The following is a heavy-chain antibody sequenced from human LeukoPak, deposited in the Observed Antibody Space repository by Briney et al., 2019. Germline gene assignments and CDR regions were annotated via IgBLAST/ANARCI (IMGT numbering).Heavy chain of an antibody. CDR1: GFTFSTYN. Sequence: GGSLRLSCAASGFTFSTYNMNWVRQAPGKGLEWVSSISSSSSYIYYADSVKGRFTISRDNAKNSLYLQMNSLRAEDTALYYCARLRTTGTFDYWGQGTLVTVSS. CDR2: ISSSSSYI. J-gene: IGHJ4*02. V-gene: IGHV3-21*01. CDR3: ARLRTTGTFDY. D-gene: IGHD1-1*01.